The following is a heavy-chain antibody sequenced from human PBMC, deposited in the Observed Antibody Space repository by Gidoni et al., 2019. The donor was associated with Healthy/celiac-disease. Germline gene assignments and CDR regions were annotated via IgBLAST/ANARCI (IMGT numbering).Heavy chain of an antibody. CDR3: AKDRYLFDY. CDR2: ISYDGSKK. J-gene: IGHJ4*01. D-gene: IGHD1-26*01. Sequence: QVQLVESGGGVVQPGRSMRLSCVASGFTFSSYDMHWVRQAPGQGLEWVAIISYDGSKKYYADSVKGRFTLSRDNSKNTLYLQMNSLRAEDTAVYYCAKDRYLFDYWGQGTLVTVSS. V-gene: IGHV3-30*18. CDR1: GFTFSSYD.